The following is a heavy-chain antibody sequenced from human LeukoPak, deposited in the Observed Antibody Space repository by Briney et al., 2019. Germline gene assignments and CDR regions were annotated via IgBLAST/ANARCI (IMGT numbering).Heavy chain of an antibody. CDR2: ISSNEGRT. CDR1: GFTFSTYA. V-gene: IGHV3-64*04. CDR3: AKRSKGYSYGVMWFDY. J-gene: IGHJ4*02. Sequence: GGSLRLSCSASGFTFSTYAMHWVRQAPGKGLEYVSGISSNEGRTDYADSVKGRFTISRDNSKHTLYQQMNSLRAEDTAVYYCAKRSKGYSYGVMWFDYWGQGTLVTVSS. D-gene: IGHD5-18*01.